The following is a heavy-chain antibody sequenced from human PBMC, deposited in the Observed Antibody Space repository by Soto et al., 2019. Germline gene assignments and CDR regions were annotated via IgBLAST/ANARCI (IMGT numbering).Heavy chain of an antibody. J-gene: IGHJ4*02. D-gene: IGHD6-13*01. V-gene: IGHV3-7*03. CDR1: GFIFSNHW. CDR3: TTLSSTWPTGGDY. CDR2: IKQDGSEK. Sequence: GSLRLSCVASGFIFSNHWLSWVRQAPGKGLEWVANIKQDGSEKYYVDSVKGRFTISRDNAKNSLYLQMNSLRADDTAVYYCTTLSSTWPTGGDYWGQGTLVTVSS.